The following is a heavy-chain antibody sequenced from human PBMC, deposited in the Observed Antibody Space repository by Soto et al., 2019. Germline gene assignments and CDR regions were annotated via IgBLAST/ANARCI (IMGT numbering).Heavy chain of an antibody. D-gene: IGHD3-3*01. J-gene: IGHJ6*02. CDR2: IIPIFGTA. CDR1: GGTFSSYA. V-gene: IGHV1-69*13. Sequence: ASVKVSCKASGGTFSSYAISWLRQAAGQGLEWMGGIIPIFGTANYAQKFQGRVTITADESTSTAYMELSSLRSEDTAVYYCARDSPYDFWSGYGFGPRIYGMDVWGQGTTVTVSS. CDR3: ARDSPYDFWSGYGFGPRIYGMDV.